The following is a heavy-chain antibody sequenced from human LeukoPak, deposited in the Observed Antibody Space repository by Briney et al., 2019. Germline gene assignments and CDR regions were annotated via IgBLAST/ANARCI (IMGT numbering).Heavy chain of an antibody. CDR1: GYTFTGYY. CDR2: INPNSGGT. D-gene: IGHD6-13*01. Sequence: ASVKVSCKASGYTFTGYYMHWVRQAPGQGLEWMGWINPNSGGTNYAQKFQGRVTMTRDTSISTAYMELSRLRSDDTAVYYCARDPRIAAAGIDYWGQGTLVTVSS. J-gene: IGHJ4*02. V-gene: IGHV1-2*02. CDR3: ARDPRIAAAGIDY.